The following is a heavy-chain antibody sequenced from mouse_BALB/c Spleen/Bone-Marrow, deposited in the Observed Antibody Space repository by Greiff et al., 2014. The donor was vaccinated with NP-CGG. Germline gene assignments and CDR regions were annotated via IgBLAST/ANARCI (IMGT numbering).Heavy chain of an antibody. Sequence: EVQLQQSGGGLVKPGGSLKLSCAASGFAFSGYDMSWVRQTPEKRLEWVAYISSGGGNTYYPDTVKGRFTISRDNAKNTLYLQMNSLKSEDTAMYYCARQRGYAYAMDYWGQGTSVTVSS. J-gene: IGHJ4*01. V-gene: IGHV5-12-1*01. CDR2: ISSGGGNT. D-gene: IGHD2-2*01. CDR3: ARQRGYAYAMDY. CDR1: GFAFSGYD.